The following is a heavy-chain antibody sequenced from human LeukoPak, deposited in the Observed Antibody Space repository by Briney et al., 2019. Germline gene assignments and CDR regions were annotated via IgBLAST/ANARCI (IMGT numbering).Heavy chain of an antibody. J-gene: IGHJ4*02. D-gene: IGHD6-19*01. Sequence: PGGSLRLSCTASGFTFGDYTMSWVRQAPGKGLEGVGFIRTKAYYETTEYAASVKGRFTVSRDDSRGIAYLQMNSLRIEDTAVYYCTSYTSAWFRHFDYWGQGTLVTVSS. CDR1: GFTFGDYT. CDR2: IRTKAYYETT. V-gene: IGHV3-49*04. CDR3: TSYTSAWFRHFDY.